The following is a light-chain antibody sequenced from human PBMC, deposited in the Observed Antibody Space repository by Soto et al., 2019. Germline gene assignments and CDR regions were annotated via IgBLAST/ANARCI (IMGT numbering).Light chain of an antibody. CDR3: QQLESYPST. CDR2: GAS. Sequence: AIQRTQSPSSLSASVGGRVKVACRSSERIINDLGWYQQKPGEAPKLLIYGASTLQNGVPSRFSGSGSGTDFTLTISSLQPEDFATYYCQQLESYPSTFGGGTKVDI. J-gene: IGKJ4*01. CDR1: ERIIND. V-gene: IGKV1-6*01.